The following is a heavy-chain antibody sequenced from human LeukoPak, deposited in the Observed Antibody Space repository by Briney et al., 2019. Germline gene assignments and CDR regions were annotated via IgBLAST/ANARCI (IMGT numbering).Heavy chain of an antibody. Sequence: SETLSLTCTVSGGSISSYYWSWIRQPPGKGLEWIGYIYYSGSTNYNPSLKSRVTISVDTSKNQFSLKLSSVTAADTAVYYCARSQPDYYYGSGSSTYYFDYWGQGTLVTVSS. CDR2: IYYSGST. CDR1: GGSISSYY. CDR3: ARSQPDYYYGSGSSTYYFDY. J-gene: IGHJ4*02. D-gene: IGHD3-10*01. V-gene: IGHV4-59*08.